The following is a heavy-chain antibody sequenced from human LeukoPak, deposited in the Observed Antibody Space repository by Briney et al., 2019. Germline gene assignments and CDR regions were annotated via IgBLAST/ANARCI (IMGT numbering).Heavy chain of an antibody. CDR1: GGSISSSRYN. J-gene: IGHJ4*02. CDR3: AGSFAGAYCGGDCYYYFDY. Sequence: SETLSLTCTVSGGSISSSRYNWGWMRQPPGKGLEWIRNIYYSGNNYYNPSLKSRVTISVDTSKNQFSLKLSSVTAADTAVYYCAGSFAGAYCGGDCYYYFDYWGQGTLVTVST. V-gene: IGHV4-39*01. CDR2: IYYSGNN. D-gene: IGHD2-21*02.